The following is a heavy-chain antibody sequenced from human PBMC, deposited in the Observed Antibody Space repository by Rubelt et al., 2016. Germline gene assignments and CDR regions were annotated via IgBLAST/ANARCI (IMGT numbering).Heavy chain of an antibody. J-gene: IGHJ4*02. D-gene: IGHD6-19*01. V-gene: IGHV4-34*01. CDR1: GGSFSGYY. CDR3: ARAGDPQQWLDNYFDY. CDR2: INHSGST. Sequence: QVQLQQWGAGLLKPSETLSLTCAVYGGSFSGYYWSWIRQPPGKGLEWIGEINHSGSTNYNPSLKSRVTISVDTSKNQFSLMLGLVPAADTAVYYCARAGDPQQWLDNYFDYWGQGTLVTVSS.